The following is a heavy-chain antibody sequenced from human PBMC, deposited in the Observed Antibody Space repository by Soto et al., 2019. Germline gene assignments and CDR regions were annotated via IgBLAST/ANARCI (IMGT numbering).Heavy chain of an antibody. CDR1: GFTFSNYG. V-gene: IGHV3-30*18. CDR2: ISYDGSDK. Sequence: PGGSLRLSCAASGFTFSNYGMHWVRQAPGKGLEWVAVISYDGSDKYFADSVKGRFTISGDNSKNTLYLQMNSLRPEDTAVYYCTKDYPVVEATPPNVGMDVWVHGATLTVYS. J-gene: IGHJ6*02. CDR3: TKDYPVVEATPPNVGMDV. D-gene: IGHD2-15*01.